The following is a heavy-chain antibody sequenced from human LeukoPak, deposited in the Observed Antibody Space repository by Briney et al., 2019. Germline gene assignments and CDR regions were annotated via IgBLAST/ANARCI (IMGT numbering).Heavy chain of an antibody. D-gene: IGHD4-11*01. V-gene: IGHV3-23*01. CDR3: AKDKHRYSNYYFDY. CDR2: ISGSGGST. J-gene: IGHJ4*02. Sequence: GGSLRLSCAASGFTFSSYAMSWVRQAPGKGLEWVSAISGSGGSTYYADSMKGRFTISRDNSKNTLYLQMNSLRAEDTAVYYCAKDKHRYSNYYFDYWGQGTLVTVSS. CDR1: GFTFSSYA.